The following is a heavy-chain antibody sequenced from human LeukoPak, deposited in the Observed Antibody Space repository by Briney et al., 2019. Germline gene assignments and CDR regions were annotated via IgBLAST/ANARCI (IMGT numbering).Heavy chain of an antibody. D-gene: IGHD3-22*01. CDR3: ARAGDSSGYYQRPRFDY. Sequence: PSETLSLTCAVYGGSFSGYYWSWIRQPPGKGLGWIGEINHSGSTNYNPSLKSRVTISVDTSKNQFSLKLSSVTAADTAVYYCARAGDSSGYYQRPRFDYLVQGTKLTVSS. CDR1: GGSFSGYY. J-gene: IGHJ4*02. V-gene: IGHV4-34*01. CDR2: INHSGST.